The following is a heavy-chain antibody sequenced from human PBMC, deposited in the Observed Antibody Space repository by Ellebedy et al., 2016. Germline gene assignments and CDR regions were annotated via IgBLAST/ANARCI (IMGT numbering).Heavy chain of an antibody. V-gene: IGHV3-23*01. D-gene: IGHD3-10*01. Sequence: ETLSLXXTVSGGSISSSYWSWIRQPPGKGLEWVSAITGSGGSTYYAASVKGRFTISRDNSKKVVYLQMNNLRVEDTAVYYCAKADQWGVRGYLSADLWGQGDLVTVSS. J-gene: IGHJ4*02. CDR3: AKADQWGVRGYLSADL. CDR2: ITGSGGST. CDR1: GGSISSSY.